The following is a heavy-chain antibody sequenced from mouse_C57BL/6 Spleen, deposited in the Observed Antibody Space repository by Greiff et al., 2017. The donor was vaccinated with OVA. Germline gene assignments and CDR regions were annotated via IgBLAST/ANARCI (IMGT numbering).Heavy chain of an antibody. D-gene: IGHD2-4*01. V-gene: IGHV1-66*01. J-gene: IGHJ4*01. CDR1: GYSFTSYY. CDR2: IYPGSGNT. CDR3: ARYDYDEAGYYYAMDY. Sequence: QVQLKESGPELVKPGASVKISCKASGYSFTSYYIHWVKQRPGQGLEWIGWIYPGSGNTKYNEKFKGKATLTADTSSSTAYMQLSSLTSEDSAVYYCARYDYDEAGYYYAMDYWGQGTSVTVSS.